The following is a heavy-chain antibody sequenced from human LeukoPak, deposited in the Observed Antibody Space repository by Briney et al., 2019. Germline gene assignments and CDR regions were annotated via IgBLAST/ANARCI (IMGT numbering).Heavy chain of an antibody. V-gene: IGHV3-33*01. CDR2: IWYDGSNK. CDR1: GFTFSSYG. J-gene: IGHJ4*02. D-gene: IGHD4-17*01. CDR3: ARHIWNQDYGDYEWNYYFDY. Sequence: GGSLRLSCAASGFTFSSYGMHWVRQAPGRGLEWVAVIWYDGSNKYYADSVKGRFTISRDNSKNTLYLQMNSLRAEDTAVYYCARHIWNQDYGDYEWNYYFDYWGQGTLVTVSS.